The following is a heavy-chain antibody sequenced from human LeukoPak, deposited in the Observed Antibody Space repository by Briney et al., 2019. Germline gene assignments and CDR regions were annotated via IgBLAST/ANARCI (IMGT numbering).Heavy chain of an antibody. CDR2: INHSGST. Sequence: SETLYLTCAVYGGSFSGYYWSWIRQPPGKGLEWIGEINHSGSTNYNPSLKSRVTISVDASKNQFSLKLSSVTAADTAVYYCARGRKTRYGSGSSWAYGMDVWGQGTTVTVSS. CDR1: GGSFSGYY. J-gene: IGHJ6*02. D-gene: IGHD3-10*01. CDR3: ARGRKTRYGSGSSWAYGMDV. V-gene: IGHV4-34*01.